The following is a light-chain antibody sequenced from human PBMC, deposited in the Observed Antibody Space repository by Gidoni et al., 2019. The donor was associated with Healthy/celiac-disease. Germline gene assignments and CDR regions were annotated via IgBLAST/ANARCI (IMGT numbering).Light chain of an antibody. J-gene: IGKJ2*02. Sequence: DIQLTQSPSFLSASVGDRVTITCRASQGISSYLAWYQQKPGKAPKLLIYAASTLQSGVPSRFSGSGSGTEFTLTISSLQPEDFATYYCQQLNSYPGTFGQGTQLEIK. CDR3: QQLNSYPGT. CDR2: AAS. CDR1: QGISSY. V-gene: IGKV1-9*01.